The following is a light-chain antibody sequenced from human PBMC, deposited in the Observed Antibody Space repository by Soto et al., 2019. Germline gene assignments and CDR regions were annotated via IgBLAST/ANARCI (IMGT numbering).Light chain of an antibody. CDR1: QSVSTN. CDR3: QQYDYSRT. V-gene: IGKV3-15*01. Sequence: VMTQSPAILSLSPGERATLSCRASQSVSTNVAWYQQKPGQAPRLLIYGASTRATGIPARFSGSGSGTEFSLTIRGLQPDDFATYYCQQYDYSRTFGQGTKV. J-gene: IGKJ1*01. CDR2: GAS.